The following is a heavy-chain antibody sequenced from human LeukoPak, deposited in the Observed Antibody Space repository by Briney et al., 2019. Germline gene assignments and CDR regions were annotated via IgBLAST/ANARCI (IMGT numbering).Heavy chain of an antibody. J-gene: IGHJ3*02. CDR3: ARADSSGYYYVGAAFDI. Sequence: SETLSLTCTVSGGSISSYYWSWIRQPPGKGLEWIGYIYYSGSTNYNPSLKSRVTISVDTSKNQFSLKLSSVTAADTAVYYCARADSSGYYYVGAAFDIWGQGTMVTVSS. CDR2: IYYSGST. V-gene: IGHV4-59*01. D-gene: IGHD3-22*01. CDR1: GGSISSYY.